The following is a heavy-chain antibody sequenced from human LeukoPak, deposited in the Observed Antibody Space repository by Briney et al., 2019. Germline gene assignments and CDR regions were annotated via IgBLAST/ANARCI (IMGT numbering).Heavy chain of an antibody. J-gene: IGHJ6*03. Sequence: SETLSLTCTVSVHFISRYYWTWIRQPPGKGLECIGYIDHTGSTNYSPSLNSRVTISRDTSKNHFSLELSSVTAADAAVYFCARGRVSSSSWYSTYYYYFYMDVWGKGTTVTVSS. V-gene: IGHV4-59*01. CDR2: IDHTGST. CDR1: VHFISRYY. D-gene: IGHD6-13*01. CDR3: ARGRVSSSSWYSTYYYYFYMDV.